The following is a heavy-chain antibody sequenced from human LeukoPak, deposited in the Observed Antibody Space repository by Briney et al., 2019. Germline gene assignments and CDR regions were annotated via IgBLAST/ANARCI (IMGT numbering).Heavy chain of an antibody. CDR3: AGRAGAYTHPYDY. Sequence: GGSLRLSCAASGFTFKDYSMRWVRQAPGKGLEWVSLISWEDDSTYYADSVKGRFTISIDNSKNTLYLQMNSLRAEDTAVYYCAGRAGAYTHPYDYWGQGTLVTVS. J-gene: IGHJ4*02. CDR2: ISWEDDST. V-gene: IGHV3-43*01. D-gene: IGHD3-16*01. CDR1: GFTFKDYS.